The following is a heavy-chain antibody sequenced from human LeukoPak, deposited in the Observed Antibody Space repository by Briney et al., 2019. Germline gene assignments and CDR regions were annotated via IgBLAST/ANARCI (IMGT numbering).Heavy chain of an antibody. D-gene: IGHD3-9*01. CDR1: GFTFSSYG. V-gene: IGHV3-30*02. J-gene: IGHJ4*02. CDR2: IRYDGSNK. CDR3: AKKEGNLDWLDY. Sequence: GGSVSLSCAASGFTFSSYGMLWVRRAPGRGLDWVAYIRYDGSNKQYADSVKGRFTISRDNSRNILYLQMNSLRTEDTAVYYCAKKEGNLDWLDYWGQGTLVTVSS.